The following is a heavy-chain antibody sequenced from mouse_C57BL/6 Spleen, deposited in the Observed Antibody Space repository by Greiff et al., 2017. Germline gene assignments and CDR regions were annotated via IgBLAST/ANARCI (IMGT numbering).Heavy chain of an antibody. CDR1: GFTFRSYA. V-gene: IGHV5-9-1*02. J-gene: IGHJ4*01. CDR3: TRDEEASYYAMDY. CDR2: ISSGGDYI. Sequence: EVKLVESGEGLVKPGGSLKLSCAASGFTFRSYAMSWVRQTPEKRLEWVAYISSGGDYIYYADTVKGRFTISRDNARNTLYLQMSSLKSEDTAMYYCTRDEEASYYAMDYWGQGTSVTVSS.